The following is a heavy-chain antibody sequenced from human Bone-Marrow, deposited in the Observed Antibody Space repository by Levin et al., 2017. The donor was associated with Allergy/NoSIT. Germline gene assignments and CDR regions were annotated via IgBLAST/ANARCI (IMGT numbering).Heavy chain of an antibody. V-gene: IGHV1-18*01. D-gene: IGHD3-9*01. CDR3: VRDFDWIPDH. CDR2: IRVHNGYT. J-gene: IGHJ4*02. Sequence: KISCKASGYPFINYGVSWMRQAPGQGLEWMGWIRVHNGYTNYAQKFQDRFTMTTDTSTSTAYMELRSLRSDDTAVYYCVRDFDWIPDHWGQGTRVTVSS. CDR1: GYPFINYG.